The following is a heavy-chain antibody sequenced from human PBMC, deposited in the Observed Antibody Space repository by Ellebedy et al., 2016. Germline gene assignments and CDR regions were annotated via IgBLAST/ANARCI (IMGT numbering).Heavy chain of an antibody. CDR3: ATVSDYYGSGSLEY. CDR1: GFTFSSYA. Sequence: GGSLRLSCAASGFTFSSYAMSWVRQAPGKGLEWASLISGSGSSYYADSVKGRFTISRDISKNTLNLQMNSLRVEDTAVYYCATVSDYYGSGSLEYWGQGTLVTVSS. CDR2: ISGSGSS. D-gene: IGHD3-10*01. J-gene: IGHJ4*02. V-gene: IGHV3-23*01.